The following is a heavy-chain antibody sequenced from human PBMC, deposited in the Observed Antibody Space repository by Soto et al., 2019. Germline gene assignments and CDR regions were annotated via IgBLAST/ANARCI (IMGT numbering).Heavy chain of an antibody. Sequence: EVQLVESGGGLVKPGGSLRLSCAASGFTFSSYSMNWVRQAPGKGLEWVSSISSSSSYIYYADSVKGRFTISRDNAKNSRYLQMIGLRAEDTAVYYCARGEGYSSSSGSFAFDIWGQGTMVTVSS. CDR2: ISSSSSYI. V-gene: IGHV3-21*01. CDR1: GFTFSSYS. D-gene: IGHD6-6*01. CDR3: ARGEGYSSSSGSFAFDI. J-gene: IGHJ3*02.